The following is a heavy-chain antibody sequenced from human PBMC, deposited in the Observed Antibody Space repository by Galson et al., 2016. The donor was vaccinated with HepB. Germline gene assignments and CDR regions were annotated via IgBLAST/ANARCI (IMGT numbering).Heavy chain of an antibody. J-gene: IGHJ4*02. Sequence: TLSLTCSVSGGSISSGGYYWIWIRQHPGKGLEWIGYIYYSGNTYYNPSLKSRVTMSLDTSKNQFSLKLTSVTAADTAVYYCARDGGGNLGVDYWGQGTLVTVSS. CDR2: IYYSGNT. CDR3: ARDGGGNLGVDY. CDR1: GGSISSGGYY. V-gene: IGHV4-31*03. D-gene: IGHD4-23*01.